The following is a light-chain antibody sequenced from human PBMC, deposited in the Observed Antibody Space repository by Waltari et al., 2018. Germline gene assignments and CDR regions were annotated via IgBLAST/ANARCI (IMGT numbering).Light chain of an antibody. Sequence: DIQMTQSPSTLSSSVVDRVTLTFRAIQSIINWFAWYQQQPGKAPKLLIYKASTLESGVPSRCSGSGSGTEFTLTISSLQPDDFATYYCQQYNSYSLLTFGGGTKVEIK. J-gene: IGKJ4*01. V-gene: IGKV1-5*03. CDR1: QSIINW. CDR2: KAS. CDR3: QQYNSYSLLT.